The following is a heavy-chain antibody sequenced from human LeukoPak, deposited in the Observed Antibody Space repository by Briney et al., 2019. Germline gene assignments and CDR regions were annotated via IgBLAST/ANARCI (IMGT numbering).Heavy chain of an antibody. CDR3: ARDFHGSGSLNDY. Sequence: GGSLRLSCAASGFTLSSYWMTWVRQAPGKGLEWVANIKQDGSEKYYVDSVKGRFTISRDNAKNSLYLQMNSLRAEDTAVYYCARDFHGSGSLNDYWGQGTLVTVSS. CDR2: IKQDGSEK. CDR1: GFTLSSYW. D-gene: IGHD3-10*01. V-gene: IGHV3-7*01. J-gene: IGHJ4*02.